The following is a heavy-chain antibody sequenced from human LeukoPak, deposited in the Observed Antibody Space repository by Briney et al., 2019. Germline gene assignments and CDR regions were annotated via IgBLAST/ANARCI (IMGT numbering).Heavy chain of an antibody. Sequence: SGGSLRLSCAASGFTFSSYAMSWVRQAPGKGLEWVSGVSGSGATTYYADSVKGRFTISRDNSKNTLYLQMNSLRAEDTAVYYCAKDTRMVRGVDPFQHWGQGTLVTASS. V-gene: IGHV3-23*01. CDR1: GFTFSSYA. D-gene: IGHD3-10*01. CDR3: AKDTRMVRGVDPFQH. CDR2: VSGSGATT. J-gene: IGHJ1*01.